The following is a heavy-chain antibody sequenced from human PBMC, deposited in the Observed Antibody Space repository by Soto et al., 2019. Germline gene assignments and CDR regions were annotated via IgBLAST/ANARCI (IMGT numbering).Heavy chain of an antibody. CDR2: INSDGSDT. CDR1: GFTFSSHW. J-gene: IGHJ5*02. V-gene: IGHV3-74*01. Sequence: GGSLRLSCAASGFTFSSHWMHWVRQSPGKGLVWVSRINSDGSDTTYADSVKGRFSISRDNAMNTVYLQMNSLRAEDTAVYYCAKVGPDDHGNYVTWSDPWGQGTPVTVSS. D-gene: IGHD4-17*01. CDR3: AKVGPDDHGNYVTWSDP.